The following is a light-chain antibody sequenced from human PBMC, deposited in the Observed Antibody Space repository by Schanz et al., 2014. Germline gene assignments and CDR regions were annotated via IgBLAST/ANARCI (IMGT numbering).Light chain of an antibody. CDR1: QSVSNN. Sequence: ETVLTQSPGTLSLSPGERATLSCRASQSVSNNLAWYQQKPGQAPRLLIYGASSRATGIPDRFSGSGSGTDFTLTISRLESEDFAVYYCQQRSNWPRATFGQGTKLEIK. J-gene: IGKJ2*01. CDR2: GAS. CDR3: QQRSNWPRAT. V-gene: IGKV3D-20*02.